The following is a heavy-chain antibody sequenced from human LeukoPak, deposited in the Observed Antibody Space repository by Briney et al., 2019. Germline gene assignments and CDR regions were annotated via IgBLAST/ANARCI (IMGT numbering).Heavy chain of an antibody. CDR2: IYTSGRT. Sequence: SETLSLTCTVSGGSVTFGSDDLTWIRQPAGKGLEWIGRIYTSGRTFYNPSLKSRVTISMDTSMNQFSLRLDSVTAADTAVYYCARARVIPASFDDWGQGTLVTVSS. D-gene: IGHD3-16*02. CDR1: GGSVTFGSDD. J-gene: IGHJ4*02. CDR3: ARARVIPASFDD. V-gene: IGHV4-61*02.